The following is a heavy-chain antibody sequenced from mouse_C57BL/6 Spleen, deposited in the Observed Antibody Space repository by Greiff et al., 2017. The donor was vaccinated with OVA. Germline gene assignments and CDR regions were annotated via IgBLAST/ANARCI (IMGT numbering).Heavy chain of an antibody. V-gene: IGHV1-52*01. J-gene: IGHJ3*01. Sequence: QVQLQQPGAELVRPGSSVKLSCKASGYTFTSYWMHWVKQRPIQGLEWIGNIDPSDSETHYNRKFKDKATLTVDKSSSTAYMQLSSLTSEDSAVYYCASEDSSGYWFAYWGQGTLVTVSA. CDR3: ASEDSSGYWFAY. CDR1: GYTFTSYW. CDR2: IDPSDSET. D-gene: IGHD3-2*02.